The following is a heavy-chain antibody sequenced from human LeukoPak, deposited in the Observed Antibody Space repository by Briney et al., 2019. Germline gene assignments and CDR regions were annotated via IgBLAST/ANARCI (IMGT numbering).Heavy chain of an antibody. J-gene: IGHJ4*02. D-gene: IGHD3-22*01. Sequence: GGSLRLSCEASGLTFSSSAMTWVRQAPGKGLEWVSAISGTGTDTYYADSVKGRFTISRDNSKNTLYVQMNSLRAEDTAVYFCANPHYFDSSGYYDYWGQGTLVTVSS. CDR1: GLTFSSSA. CDR2: ISGTGTDT. V-gene: IGHV3-23*01. CDR3: ANPHYFDSSGYYDY.